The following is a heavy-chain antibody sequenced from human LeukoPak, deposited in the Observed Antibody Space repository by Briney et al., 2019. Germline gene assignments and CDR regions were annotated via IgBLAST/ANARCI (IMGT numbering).Heavy chain of an antibody. CDR2: IIPIFGTA. CDR3: AREGDDYSMPDY. V-gene: IGHV1-69*05. Sequence: SVKVSRKASGGTFSSYAISWVRQAPGQGLEWMGGIIPIFGTANYAQKFQGRVTITTDESTSTAYMELSSLRSEDTAVYYCAREGDDYSMPDYWGQGTLVTVSS. D-gene: IGHD4-11*01. J-gene: IGHJ4*02. CDR1: GGTFSSYA.